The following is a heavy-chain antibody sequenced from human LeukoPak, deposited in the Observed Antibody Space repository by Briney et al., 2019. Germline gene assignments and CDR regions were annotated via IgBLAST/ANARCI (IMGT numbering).Heavy chain of an antibody. V-gene: IGHV3-30*18. CDR1: RFIFSNYD. J-gene: IGHJ4*02. CDR2: ISYDGHNK. CDR3: AKASVGAPRLDY. Sequence: PGGSLRLSCAASRFIFSNYDIHWVRRAPGKGLEWVAAISYDGHNKYYADSVKGRFTISRDYSTNTLYLHMNSLRPDDTSLYFCAKASVGAPRLDYWGQGTLVTVSS. D-gene: IGHD1-26*01.